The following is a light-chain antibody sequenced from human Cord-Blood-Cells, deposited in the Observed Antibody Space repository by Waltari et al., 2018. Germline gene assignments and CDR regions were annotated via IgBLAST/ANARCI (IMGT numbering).Light chain of an antibody. V-gene: IGKV1-5*01. Sequence: DIQMTQSPSTLSASVGDRVTITCRASKSISSWLAWYQQKPGKAPNLLIYDASSLESGVPSRFSGSGSGTEFTLTISILQPDDFATYYCQQYNSYSPAFGQGTKVEIK. CDR1: KSISSW. CDR2: DAS. CDR3: QQYNSYSPA. J-gene: IGKJ1*01.